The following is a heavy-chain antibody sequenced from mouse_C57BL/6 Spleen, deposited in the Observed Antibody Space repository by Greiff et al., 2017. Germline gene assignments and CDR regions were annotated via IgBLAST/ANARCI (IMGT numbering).Heavy chain of an antibody. V-gene: IGHV1-81*01. CDR2: IYPRSGNT. CDR3: SRRGYDYDGPWFAD. J-gene: IGHJ3*01. D-gene: IGHD2-4*01. CDR1: GYTFTSYG. Sequence: QVQLQQSGAELARPGASVKLSCKASGYTFTSYGISWVKQRTGQGLEWIGEIYPRSGNTYYNEKFKGKATLTADKSSSTAYMVLRSLTSEDSAVYCCSRRGYDYDGPWFADWGKGTLVTVSA.